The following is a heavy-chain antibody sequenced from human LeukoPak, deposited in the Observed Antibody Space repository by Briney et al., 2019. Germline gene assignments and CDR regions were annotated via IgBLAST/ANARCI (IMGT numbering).Heavy chain of an antibody. J-gene: IGHJ3*02. CDR1: GFTFSRYS. CDR3: VRDKGYYDSSGTPPAFDI. CDR2: ISGSTSTI. Sequence: PGGSLRLSCAASGFTFSRYSMNWVRQAPGKGLEWVSYISGSTSTIYYADSVKGRFTISRDNAKNSLYLQMNSLRDEDTAAYYCVRDKGYYDSSGTPPAFDIWGQGTVVTVSS. D-gene: IGHD3-22*01. V-gene: IGHV3-48*02.